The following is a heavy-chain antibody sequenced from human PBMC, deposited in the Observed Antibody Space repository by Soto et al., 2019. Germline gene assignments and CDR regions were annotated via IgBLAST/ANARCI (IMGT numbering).Heavy chain of an antibody. V-gene: IGHV4-34*01. CDR2: INHSGST. CDR3: ATLNGYYYYYGMDV. CDR1: GGSFSGYY. D-gene: IGHD2-8*01. J-gene: IGHJ6*02. Sequence: QVQLQQWGAGLLKPSETLSLTCAVYGGSFSGYYWSWIRQPPGKGLEWIGEINHSGSTNYNPSLKSRVTISVDTSKNQFSLKLSSVTAADTAVYYCATLNGYYYYYGMDVWGQGTTVTVSS.